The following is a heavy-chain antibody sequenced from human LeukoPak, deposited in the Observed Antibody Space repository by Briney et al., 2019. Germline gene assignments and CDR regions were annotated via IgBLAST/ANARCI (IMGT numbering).Heavy chain of an antibody. CDR2: IYYSGST. Sequence: ASETLSLTCTVSGGSISSYYWSWIRQPPGKGLEWIGYIYYSGSTNYNPSLKSRVTISVDTSKNQFSLKLSSVTAADTAVYYCARGGDGYNYFDHWGRGTLVTVSS. D-gene: IGHD5-24*01. CDR3: ARGGDGYNYFDH. V-gene: IGHV4-59*01. CDR1: GGSISSYY. J-gene: IGHJ4*02.